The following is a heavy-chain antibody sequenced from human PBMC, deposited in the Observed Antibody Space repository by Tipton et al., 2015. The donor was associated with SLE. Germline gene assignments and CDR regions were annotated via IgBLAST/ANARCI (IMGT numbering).Heavy chain of an antibody. Sequence: GLVKPSETLSLTCSVSGVSITNSYWSWIRQPPGKGLEWIGYIYYSSYTNYNPSLKSRVTISVDTSKNQFSLRLTSVTAADTAVYYCARRVWDYGDSYYFDFWGQGTLVTVSS. V-gene: IGHV4-59*12. CDR1: GVSITNSY. CDR2: IYYSSYT. CDR3: ARRVWDYGDSYYFDF. D-gene: IGHD4-17*01. J-gene: IGHJ4*02.